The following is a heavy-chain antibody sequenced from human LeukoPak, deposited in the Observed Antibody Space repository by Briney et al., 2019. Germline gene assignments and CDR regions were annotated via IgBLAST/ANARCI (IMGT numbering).Heavy chain of an antibody. CDR2: ISSSSSNI. Sequence: NPGGSLRLSCAASGFTFSSFGMNWVRQAPGKGLGWVSFISSSSSNIYYADSLKGRFTISRDNAKNSLYLQMNSLRAEDTAVYYCARVKDMDVWGKGTTVTVSS. CDR1: GFTFSSFG. CDR3: ARVKDMDV. V-gene: IGHV3-21*01. J-gene: IGHJ6*03.